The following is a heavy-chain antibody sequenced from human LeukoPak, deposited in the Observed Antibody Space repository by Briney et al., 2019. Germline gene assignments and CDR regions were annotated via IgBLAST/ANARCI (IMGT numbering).Heavy chain of an antibody. Sequence: SETLSLTCTVSGGSISSYYWSWIRQPPGKGLEWIGYIYYSGSTNYNPSLKSRVTISVDTSKNQFSLKLSSVTAADTAVYYCARGRKVRGVIIGVYYYYYYMDVWGKGTTVTVSS. CDR1: GGSISSYY. V-gene: IGHV4-59*12. CDR3: ARGRKVRGVIIGVYYYYYYMDV. CDR2: IYYSGST. D-gene: IGHD3-10*01. J-gene: IGHJ6*03.